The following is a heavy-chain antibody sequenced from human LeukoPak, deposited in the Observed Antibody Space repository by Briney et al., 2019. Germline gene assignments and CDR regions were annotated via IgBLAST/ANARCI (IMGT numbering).Heavy chain of an antibody. CDR3: ARDQITMVRGVIYYYYGMDV. Sequence: SETLSLTCTVSGGSISSGGYYWSWIRQHPGKGLEWIGYIYYSGSTYYNPSLKSRVTISVDTSKNQFSLKLSSVTAADTAVYYCARDQITMVRGVIYYYYGMDVWGQGTTVTVSS. J-gene: IGHJ6*02. V-gene: IGHV4-31*03. CDR1: GGSISSGGYY. CDR2: IYYSGST. D-gene: IGHD3-10*01.